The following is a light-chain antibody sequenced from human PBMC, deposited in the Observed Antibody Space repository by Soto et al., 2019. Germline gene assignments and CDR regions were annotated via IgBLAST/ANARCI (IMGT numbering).Light chain of an antibody. CDR3: QQLFDSPIT. CDR1: QVISTS. J-gene: IGKJ5*01. V-gene: IGKV1-9*01. Sequence: DIQLTPSPSFLSPSIGESVTITCRASQVISTSLSWYQVKPGKAPKLQIYAASTLESGVPSRFSATVSGTEFSLTITSLQPEDFATYYCQQLFDSPITFGQGTRLEI. CDR2: AAS.